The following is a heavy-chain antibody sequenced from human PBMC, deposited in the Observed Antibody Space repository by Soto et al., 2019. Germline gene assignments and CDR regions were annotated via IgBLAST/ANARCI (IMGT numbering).Heavy chain of an antibody. D-gene: IGHD2-15*01. CDR3: ATDGHTGGYLDI. Sequence: ASVKVSCKASGYTFTSYAMHWVRQAPGQRLEWMGWTNAGNGNTKYSQKFQGRVTITRDTSASTAYMEMSSLRSEDTAVYYCATDGHTGGYLDIWGQGTLVTVSS. CDR1: GYTFTSYA. V-gene: IGHV1-3*01. CDR2: TNAGNGNT. J-gene: IGHJ4*02.